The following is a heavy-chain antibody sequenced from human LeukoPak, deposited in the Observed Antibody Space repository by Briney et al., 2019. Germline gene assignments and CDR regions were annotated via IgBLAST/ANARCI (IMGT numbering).Heavy chain of an antibody. CDR3: ATRPLTGTPNLYFDY. J-gene: IGHJ4*02. V-gene: IGHV1-24*01. CDR2: FDPEDGET. Sequence: ASVRVSCTVSGYTLTELSMHWVRQAPGKGLEWMGGFDPEDGETIYAQKFQGRVTMTEDASTDTAYMELSSLRSEDTAVYYCATRPLTGTPNLYFDYWGQGTLVTVSS. CDR1: GYTLTELS. D-gene: IGHD1-20*01.